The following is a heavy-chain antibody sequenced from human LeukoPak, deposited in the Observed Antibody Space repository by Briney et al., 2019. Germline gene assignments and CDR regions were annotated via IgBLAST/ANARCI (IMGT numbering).Heavy chain of an antibody. Sequence: PGGSLRLSCAASGFTFSSYGMHWVRRAPGKGLEWVAVISYDGSNKYYADSVKGRFTISRDNSKNTLYLQMNSLRAEDTAVYYCAKAKDIVVVPAAISFDYWGQGTLVTVSS. CDR3: AKAKDIVVVPAAISFDY. D-gene: IGHD2-2*02. V-gene: IGHV3-30*18. J-gene: IGHJ4*02. CDR2: ISYDGSNK. CDR1: GFTFSSYG.